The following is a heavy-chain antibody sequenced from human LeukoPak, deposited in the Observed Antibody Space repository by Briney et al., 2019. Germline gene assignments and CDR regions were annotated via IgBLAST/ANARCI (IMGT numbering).Heavy chain of an antibody. Sequence: SETLSLTCTVSGGSFRGHNWGWIRQTPGKGLEWVSYMLDSVAAKDNPSPTRRLTLPAATTKNQFSLSLKYLTAEHTTVSYCADIKRGNPFGYFDFWGQGMRVTVSS. V-gene: IGHV4-59*11. D-gene: IGHD2-15*01. CDR1: GGSFRGHN. CDR2: MLDSVAA. CDR3: ADIKRGNPFGYFDF. J-gene: IGHJ4*02.